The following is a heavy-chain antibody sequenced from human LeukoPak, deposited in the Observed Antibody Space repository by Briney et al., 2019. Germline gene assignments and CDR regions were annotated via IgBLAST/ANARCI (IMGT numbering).Heavy chain of an antibody. CDR2: IYENGGTT. Sequence: GGSLRLSCVGSGFTFRSHAMSWVRQAPEKGLEFVSGIYENGGTTYYADSVKGRFSISRDNSKNTLYLQMDSLRGEDTAVYYCAKDFRIGYSAHFDYWGQGALVTVSS. CDR3: AKDFRIGYSAHFDY. J-gene: IGHJ4*02. CDR1: GFTFRSHA. D-gene: IGHD2-21*01. V-gene: IGHV3-23*01.